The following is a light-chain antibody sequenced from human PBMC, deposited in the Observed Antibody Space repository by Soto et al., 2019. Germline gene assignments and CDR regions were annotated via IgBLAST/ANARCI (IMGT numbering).Light chain of an antibody. CDR3: SSYTSTSTL. J-gene: IGLJ1*01. V-gene: IGLV2-14*01. CDR1: SSDVGGYKH. Sequence: QSALTQPASVSGSPGQSITISCTGTSSDVGGYKHVSWYQLHPGTAPKLVIYDVTNRPSGVSNRFSGSKSGNTASLTISGLQAEDEADYFCSSYTSTSTLFGTGTKVTVL. CDR2: DVT.